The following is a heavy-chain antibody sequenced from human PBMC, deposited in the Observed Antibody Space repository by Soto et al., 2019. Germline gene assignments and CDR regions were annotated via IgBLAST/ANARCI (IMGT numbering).Heavy chain of an antibody. CDR2: IKQDGSEK. V-gene: IGHV3-7*01. D-gene: IGHD5-18*01. CDR3: TRGGTSTWIQDV. J-gene: IGHJ6*02. Sequence: EVQLVESGGGLVQPGGSLRLSCAASGFTFTSYWMSWVRQAPGKGLEWVANIKQDGSEKYYVDSVKGRFTISRDNARNSVYLQMNSLRDEDTAVYYCTRGGTSTWIQDVWGQGTTVTVSS. CDR1: GFTFTSYW.